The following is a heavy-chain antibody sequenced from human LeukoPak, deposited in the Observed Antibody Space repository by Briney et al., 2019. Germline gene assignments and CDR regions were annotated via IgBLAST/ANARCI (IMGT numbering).Heavy chain of an antibody. CDR1: GGSLSPYY. CDR2: IYYSGST. V-gene: IGHV4-59*12. D-gene: IGHD6-13*01. J-gene: IGHJ4*02. CDR3: AGDRGVGAAVFFDY. Sequence: SETLSLTCTLSGGSLSPYYWSWIRQPPGKGLDWIGYIYYSGSTSYNPSLKSRVTMSVDTSKNQFSLQLNSVTPDDTALYYCAGDRGVGAAVFFDYWGLGTLVTVSS.